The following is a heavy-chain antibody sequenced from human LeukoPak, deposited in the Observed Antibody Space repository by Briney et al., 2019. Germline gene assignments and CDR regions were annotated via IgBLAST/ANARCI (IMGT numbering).Heavy chain of an antibody. J-gene: IGHJ4*02. V-gene: IGHV3-48*03. D-gene: IGHD3-10*01. CDR1: GFTFSNYE. CDR3: ARGYYRYGGDY. Sequence: GGSLRLSCEASGFTFSNYEMNWVRQAPGKGLEWISSISDSGSSIFYADSVKGRFTISRDNAKNSLYLQMNSLRAEDTAVYYCARGYYRYGGDYWGQGTLVTVSS. CDR2: ISDSGSSI.